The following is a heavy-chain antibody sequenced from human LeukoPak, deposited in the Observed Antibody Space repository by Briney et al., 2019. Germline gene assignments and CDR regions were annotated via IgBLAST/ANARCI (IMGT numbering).Heavy chain of an antibody. Sequence: PSETLSLTCTVSGGSIGNNRYYWGWIRQPPGKGLEWIGNIYYSGDTSYNPSLKSRVTMSVNTPKNQFSLKLSSVTAADTAVYYCARDRIRFGELSYFDYWGRDPWSPSPQ. CDR1: GGSIGNNRYY. V-gene: IGHV4-39*07. D-gene: IGHD3-10*01. CDR2: IYYSGDT. J-gene: IGHJ4*02. CDR3: ARDRIRFGELSYFDY.